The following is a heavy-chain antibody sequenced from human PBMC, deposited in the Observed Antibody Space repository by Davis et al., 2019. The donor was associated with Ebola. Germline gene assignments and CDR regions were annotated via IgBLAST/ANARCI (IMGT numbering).Heavy chain of an antibody. J-gene: IGHJ5*02. CDR3: ARGYYDGRGWFDP. CDR2: MYYSGST. D-gene: IGHD3-3*01. Sequence: LRLSCAVSGGSVSSGAYSWHWIRQPPGKGLEWIGYMYYSGSTYYNPSLKSRVTISVDRSKNQFSLKLSSVTAADTAVYYCARGYYDGRGWFDPWGQGTLVTVSS. V-gene: IGHV4-30-2*01. CDR1: GGSVSSGAYS.